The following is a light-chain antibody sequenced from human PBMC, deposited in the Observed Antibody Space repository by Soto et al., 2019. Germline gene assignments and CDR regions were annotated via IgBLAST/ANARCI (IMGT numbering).Light chain of an antibody. J-gene: IGLJ3*02. CDR1: SSDIGGYNF. V-gene: IGLV2-8*01. Sequence: QSALTQPPSASGSPGQSVTISCTGTSSDIGGYNFASWYQQHPGKAPKLMIYEVSKRPSGVPDRFSGSKSGNTASLTVSGLQGEDEAAYYCSSHAGNNNWGVFGGGTKLTVL. CDR3: SSHAGNNNWGV. CDR2: EVS.